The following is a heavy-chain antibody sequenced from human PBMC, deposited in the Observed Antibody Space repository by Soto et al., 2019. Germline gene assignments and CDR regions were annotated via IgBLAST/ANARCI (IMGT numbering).Heavy chain of an antibody. CDR3: ARVRENYFDS. J-gene: IGHJ4*02. CDR2: IYDSGSP. CDR1: GGSISSDGDYYR. V-gene: IGHV4-31*03. Sequence: QMQLQESGPGLVSPSQTLSLTCTVSGGSISSDGDYYRWSWIRQHPGKGLEWIGYIYDSGSPYYHPSLESRVTVSVATSQNQFSLKLSSLTAADTAVYYCARVRENYFDSWGQGILVTVSS.